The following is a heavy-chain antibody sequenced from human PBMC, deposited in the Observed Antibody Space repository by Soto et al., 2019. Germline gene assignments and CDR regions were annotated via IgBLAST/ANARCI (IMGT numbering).Heavy chain of an antibody. V-gene: IGHV1-18*01. J-gene: IGHJ4*02. CDR2: ISADNGNT. D-gene: IGHD3-10*01. CDR1: GYTFTSYG. Sequence: QVQLVQSGAEVKKPGASVKVSCKASGYTFTSYGMCWVRQAPGQGLEWMGWISADNGNTKYAQKFQGRVTITTDTATSTDYMDQRSLIPDATAVYDCESVVYSKGITVVRGVTVDYWGQGTLVTVSS. CDR3: ESVVYSKGITVVRGVTVDY.